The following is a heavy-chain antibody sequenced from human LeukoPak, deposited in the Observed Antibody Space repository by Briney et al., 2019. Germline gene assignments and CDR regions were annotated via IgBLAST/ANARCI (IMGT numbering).Heavy chain of an antibody. CDR2: ISGSGGST. J-gene: IGHJ4*02. D-gene: IGHD3-22*01. CDR3: AKDKRRITMMGLIAY. Sequence: GGSLRLSCAASGFTFSSYAMSWVRQAPGKGLEWVSSISGSGGSTYYADSVKGRFTISRDNSKNTLYLQMNSLRAEDTAVYYCAKDKRRITMMGLIAYWGQGTLVTVSS. V-gene: IGHV3-23*01. CDR1: GFTFSSYA.